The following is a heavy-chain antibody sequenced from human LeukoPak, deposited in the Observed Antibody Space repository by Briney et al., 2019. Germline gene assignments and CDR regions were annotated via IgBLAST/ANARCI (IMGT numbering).Heavy chain of an antibody. CDR3: ARVGSSWTLDY. D-gene: IGHD6-13*01. J-gene: IGHJ4*02. V-gene: IGHV3-48*01. CDR1: GFTFTSYS. CDR2: ISSSSSTI. Sequence: GGSLRLSCSASGFTFTSYSMNWVRQAPGKGLEWVSYISSSSSTIHYADSVKGRFTISRDNAKNSLYLQMNSLRAEDTAVYYRARVGSSWTLDYWGQGTLVTVSS.